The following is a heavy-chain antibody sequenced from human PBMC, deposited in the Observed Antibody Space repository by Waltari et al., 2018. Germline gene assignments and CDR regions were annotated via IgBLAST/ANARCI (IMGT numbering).Heavy chain of an antibody. CDR2: ISYDGNKK. CDR1: GFSFSSYD. D-gene: IGHD2-21*01. Sequence: QVQLVESGGGVVQPGRSLRLSCAASGFSFSSYDIHWVRQAPGKGLEWVAVISYDGNKKDYADSVRGRFTISRDNSKNTMYLQLNSLGTEDTAVYYCAKSLRAYCDGDCLGPSDYWGQGTLVTVSS. CDR3: AKSLRAYCDGDCLGPSDY. V-gene: IGHV3-30*18. J-gene: IGHJ4*02.